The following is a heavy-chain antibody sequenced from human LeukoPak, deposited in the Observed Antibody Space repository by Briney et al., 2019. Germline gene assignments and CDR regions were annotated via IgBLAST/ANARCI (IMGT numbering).Heavy chain of an antibody. CDR3: ARDPGIPAAPLDY. CDR1: GFTFSPYS. CDR2: ISSSSSYI. J-gene: IGHJ4*02. Sequence: GGSLRLSCAASGFTFSPYSMSGVRQAPGKGLEWVAYISSSSSYIYYADSVKGRFIISRDNAKNSLSLQMNSLRAEDTAIYYCARDPGIPAAPLDYWGQGTLVAVSS. V-gene: IGHV3-21*01. D-gene: IGHD2-2*01.